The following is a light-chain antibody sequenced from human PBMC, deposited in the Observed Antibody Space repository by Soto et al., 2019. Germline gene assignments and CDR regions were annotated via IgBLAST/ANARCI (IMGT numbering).Light chain of an antibody. CDR2: DAS. CDR1: QTIRSD. V-gene: IGKV3-15*01. J-gene: IGKJ4*01. Sequence: EIVMTQSPVTLSVTPGERATLSCRASQTIRSDLAWYQQKPGQAPRLLISDASTRATSIPARFNGSGSGTEFTLAISSLQSEDFAIYSCHQYNSWPLTFGGGTKVEIK. CDR3: HQYNSWPLT.